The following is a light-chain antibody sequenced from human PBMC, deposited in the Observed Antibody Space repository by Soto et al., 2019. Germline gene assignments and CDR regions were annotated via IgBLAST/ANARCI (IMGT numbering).Light chain of an antibody. Sequence: IVLTQSPGTLSLSPGERATLYCSARQSVPRHYLARYRQNPGQGPRLLISGASNRATGIPDRFSGSGSGTDFTLTFSRLEPEDFAVFFCQQYGSSPQTFGQGTKVDIK. CDR2: GAS. CDR3: QQYGSSPQT. V-gene: IGKV3-20*01. J-gene: IGKJ1*01. CDR1: QSVPRHY.